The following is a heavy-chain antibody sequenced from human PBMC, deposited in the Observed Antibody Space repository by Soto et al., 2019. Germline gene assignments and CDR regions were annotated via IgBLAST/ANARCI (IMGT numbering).Heavy chain of an antibody. V-gene: IGHV1-8*01. D-gene: IGHD5-12*01. CDR2: MNPNSGNT. J-gene: IGHJ6*02. Sequence: ASVKVSCKASGYTFTSYDINWVRQATGQGLEWMGWMNPNSGNTGYAQKFQGRVTMTRNTSISTAYMELSSLRSEDTAVDYCAREGATMGDYYYYGMDVWGQGTTVTVSS. CDR1: GYTFTSYD. CDR3: AREGATMGDYYYYGMDV.